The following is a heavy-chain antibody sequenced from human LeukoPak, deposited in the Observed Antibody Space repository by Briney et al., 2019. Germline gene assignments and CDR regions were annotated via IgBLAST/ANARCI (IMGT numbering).Heavy chain of an antibody. V-gene: IGHV3-30*02. CDR2: IRYDGSNK. CDR1: GFTFSSYG. J-gene: IGHJ4*02. D-gene: IGHD3-3*01. CDR3: ARDKVLRFLEWFQSYYFDY. Sequence: GGSLRLSCAASGFTFSSYGMHWVRQAPGKGLEWVAFIRYDGSNKYYADSVKGRLTISRDNSKNTLYLQMNSLRAEDTAVYYCARDKVLRFLEWFQSYYFDYWGQGTLVTVSS.